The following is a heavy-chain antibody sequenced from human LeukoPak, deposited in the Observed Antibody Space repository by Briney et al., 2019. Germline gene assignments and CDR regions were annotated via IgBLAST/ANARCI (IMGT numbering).Heavy chain of an antibody. CDR2: IYTSGST. Sequence: SETLSLTCTVSGGSISSYYWSWIRQPAGTGLEWIGRIYTSGSTNYTPSLKSRVTMSVDTSKNQFSLKLSSVTAADTAVYYCASSGQLLKYYYYMDVWGKGTTVTVSS. J-gene: IGHJ6*03. CDR3: ASSGQLLKYYYYMDV. V-gene: IGHV4-4*07. D-gene: IGHD1-1*01. CDR1: GGSISSYY.